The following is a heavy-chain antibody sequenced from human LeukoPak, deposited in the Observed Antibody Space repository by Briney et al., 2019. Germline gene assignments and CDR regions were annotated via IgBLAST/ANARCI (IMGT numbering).Heavy chain of an antibody. CDR1: GGSFSGYY. V-gene: IGHV4-34*01. J-gene: IGHJ4*02. D-gene: IGHD3-22*01. CDR3: ARAAYSSGFYFFDF. CDR2: INHSGST. Sequence: PSETLSLTCAVYGGSFSGYYWSWIRQPPGKGLEWIGEINHSGSTNYNPSLKSRVTISVDTSKNQFSLKLSSVTAADTAVYYCARAAYSSGFYFFDFWGQGTLVTVSS.